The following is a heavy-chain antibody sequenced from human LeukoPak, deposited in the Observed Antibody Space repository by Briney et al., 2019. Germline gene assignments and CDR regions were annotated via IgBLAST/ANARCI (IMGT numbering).Heavy chain of an antibody. Sequence: ASVRVSCKASGYTFTSYAMHWVRQAPGQRLEWMGWINAGNDNTKYSQKFQGRVTITRDTSASTAYMELSSPRSEDTAVYYCARDLGYCTGGTCYPNWFDPWGQGTLVTVSS. CDR2: INAGNDNT. D-gene: IGHD2-15*01. J-gene: IGHJ5*02. CDR1: GYTFTSYA. CDR3: ARDLGYCTGGTCYPNWFDP. V-gene: IGHV1-3*01.